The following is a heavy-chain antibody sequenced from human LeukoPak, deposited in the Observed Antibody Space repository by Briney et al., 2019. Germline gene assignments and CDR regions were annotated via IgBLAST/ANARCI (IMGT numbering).Heavy chain of an antibody. D-gene: IGHD6-19*01. J-gene: IGHJ3*02. CDR2: ISGSGGST. Sequence: GGSLRLSCAASGFTFSSYAMSWVRQAPGKGLEWVSAISGSGGSTYYADSVKGRFTISRGNAKNSLYLQMNSLRAEDTALYYCAKDAGYSSGWSPYAFDIWGQGTMVTVSS. CDR1: GFTFSSYA. CDR3: AKDAGYSSGWSPYAFDI. V-gene: IGHV3-23*01.